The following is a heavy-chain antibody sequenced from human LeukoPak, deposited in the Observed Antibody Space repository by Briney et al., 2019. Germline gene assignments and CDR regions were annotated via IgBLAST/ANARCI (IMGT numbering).Heavy chain of an antibody. CDR1: GFTFSSYE. J-gene: IGHJ5*02. Sequence: GGSLRLSCAGSGFTFSSYEMNWVRQAPGKGLEWVSSISSDSSYIYYADSVKGRFTISRDNAKNSLYLLMNSLRAEDTAVYYCARRGTTYCTVDSCHPNWFDPWGQGTLVTVSS. D-gene: IGHD2-15*01. V-gene: IGHV3-21*04. CDR3: ARRGTTYCTVDSCHPNWFDP. CDR2: ISSDSSYI.